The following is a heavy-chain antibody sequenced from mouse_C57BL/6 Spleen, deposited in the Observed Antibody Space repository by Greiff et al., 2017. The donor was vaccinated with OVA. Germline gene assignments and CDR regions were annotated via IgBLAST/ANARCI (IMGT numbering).Heavy chain of an antibody. D-gene: IGHD2-4*01. V-gene: IGHV1-18*01. CDR2: INPNNGGT. J-gene: IGHJ2*01. Sequence: EVQLQESGPELVKPGASVKIPCKASGYTFTDYNMDWVKQSHGKSLEWIGDINPNNGGTIYNQKFKGKATLTVDKSSSTAYMELRSLTSEDTAVYYCAAKAIYYDYYEYWGQGTTLTVSS. CDR1: GYTFTDYN. CDR3: AAKAIYYDYYEY.